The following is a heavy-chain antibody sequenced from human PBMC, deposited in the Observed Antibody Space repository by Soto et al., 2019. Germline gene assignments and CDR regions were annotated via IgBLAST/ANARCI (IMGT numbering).Heavy chain of an antibody. J-gene: IGHJ6*02. CDR3: ARAYYDFWGGYSPYYYYGMDV. CDR2: IYHSGST. CDR1: GYSISSGYY. V-gene: IGHV4-38-2*01. D-gene: IGHD3-3*01. Sequence: SETLSLTCAVSGYSISSGYYWGWIRQPPGKGLEWIGSIYHSGSTYYNPSLKSRVTISVDTSKNQFSLKLSSVTAADTAVYYCARAYYDFWGGYSPYYYYGMDVWGQGTTVTVSS.